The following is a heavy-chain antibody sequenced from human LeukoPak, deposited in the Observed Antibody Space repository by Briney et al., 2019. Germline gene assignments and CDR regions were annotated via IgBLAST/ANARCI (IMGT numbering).Heavy chain of an antibody. CDR3: ARGHSYGQFDY. CDR1: GGTFSSYA. V-gene: IGHV1-69*04. Sequence: ASVKVSCKASGGTFSSYAISWVRQAPGQGLEWMGRIIPILGIANYAQKFQGRVTITADKSTSTAYMELSGLRSEDTAVYYCARGHSYGQFDYWGQGTLVTVSS. CDR2: IIPILGIA. J-gene: IGHJ4*02. D-gene: IGHD5-18*01.